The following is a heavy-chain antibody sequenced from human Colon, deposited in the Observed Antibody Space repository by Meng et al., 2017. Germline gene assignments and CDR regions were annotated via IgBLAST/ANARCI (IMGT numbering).Heavy chain of an antibody. CDR3: ARRNSNNWFDP. CDR2: IFHSGTS. Sequence: VQLQESGPGLVKPSGTLSLTCAVSGASSSGDNWWSWVRQTPGKGLEWLGEIFHSGTSNYNPSLKSRVTISVDKSKNQFSLRLSSVTAADTAVYYCARRNSNNWFDPWGQGILVTVSS. V-gene: IGHV4-4*02. CDR1: GASSSGDNW. D-gene: IGHD2/OR15-2a*01. J-gene: IGHJ5*02.